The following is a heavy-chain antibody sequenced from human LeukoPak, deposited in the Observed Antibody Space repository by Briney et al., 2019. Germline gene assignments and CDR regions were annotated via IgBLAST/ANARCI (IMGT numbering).Heavy chain of an antibody. Sequence: GGSLRLSCAASGFTFSSYGMHWVRQAPGKGLEWVAVISYDGSNKYYANSVKGRFTISRDNSKNTLYLQMNSLRAEDTAVYYCAKGGDYWGQGTLVTVSS. CDR3: AKGGDY. CDR2: ISYDGSNK. CDR1: GFTFSSYG. J-gene: IGHJ4*02. V-gene: IGHV3-30*18.